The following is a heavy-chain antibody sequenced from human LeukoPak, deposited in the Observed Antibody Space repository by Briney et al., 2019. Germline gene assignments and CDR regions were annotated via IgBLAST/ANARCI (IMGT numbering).Heavy chain of an antibody. CDR1: GFTFSNYW. J-gene: IGHJ4*02. CDR3: ARGYGEDYCSAVSCRWYDY. CDR2: IKQGGNEK. D-gene: IGHD2-15*01. Sequence: GGSLRLSCAASGFTFSNYWMTWVRQAPGNGLEWVANIKQGGNEKYYVDSVKGRLTISRDNAKNSLHLQMNSLRSEDTAVYYCARGYGEDYCSAVSCRWYDYWGQGTLVTVSS. V-gene: IGHV3-7*04.